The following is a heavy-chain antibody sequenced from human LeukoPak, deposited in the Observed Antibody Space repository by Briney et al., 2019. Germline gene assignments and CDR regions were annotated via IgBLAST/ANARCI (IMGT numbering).Heavy chain of an antibody. CDR3: ARSQGPYDY. CDR1: DDSITMYY. CDR2: INGDGSST. V-gene: IGHV3-74*01. Sequence: ETLSLTCSVSDDSITMYYWTWIRQPPGKGLVWVSRINGDGSSTNYADSVKGRFTISRDNAKNTLYLQLNSLRAEDTAIYYCARSQGPYDYWGQGTLVTVSS. J-gene: IGHJ4*02.